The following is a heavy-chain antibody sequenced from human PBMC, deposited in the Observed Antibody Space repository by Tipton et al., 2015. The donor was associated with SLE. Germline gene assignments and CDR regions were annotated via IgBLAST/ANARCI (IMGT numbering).Heavy chain of an antibody. CDR1: GASISSYF. V-gene: IGHV4-59*01. J-gene: IGHJ4*02. D-gene: IGHD3-16*01. Sequence: TLSLTCFISGASISSYFWSWVRQPPGKGLEWIGYVFHTGSTNYNPSLKSRVSISLDTSRNQFSLKLTSVTAADTAVYYCARAIGANFFNFWGQGTLVTVSS. CDR3: ARAIGANFFNF. CDR2: VFHTGST.